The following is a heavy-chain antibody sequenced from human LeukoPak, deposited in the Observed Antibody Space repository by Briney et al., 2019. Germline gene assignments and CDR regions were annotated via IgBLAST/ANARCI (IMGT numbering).Heavy chain of an antibody. CDR1: GGTFSSYA. Sequence: SVKVSCKASGGTFSSYAISWVRQAPGQGLEWMGGIIPIFGTANYAPKFQGRVTITTDESTSTAYMELSSLRSEDTAVYYCARAGGWNYVTEYYYMDVWGKGTTVTVSS. CDR3: ARAGGWNYVTEYYYMDV. CDR2: IIPIFGTA. V-gene: IGHV1-69*05. J-gene: IGHJ6*03. D-gene: IGHD1-7*01.